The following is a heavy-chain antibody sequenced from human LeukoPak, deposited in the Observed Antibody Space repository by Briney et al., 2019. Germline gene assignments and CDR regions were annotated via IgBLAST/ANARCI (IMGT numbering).Heavy chain of an antibody. V-gene: IGHV4-38-2*02. CDR1: GYSISSGYY. Sequence: SETLSLTCTVSGYSISSGYYWGWIRQPPGKGLEWIGSIYHSGSTYYNPSLKSRVTISVDTSKNQFSLRLNSVTAADTSIYYCARIPTNAVPSAHNGFDIWGQGTMLTVSS. CDR3: ARIPTNAVPSAHNGFDI. CDR2: IYHSGST. J-gene: IGHJ3*02. D-gene: IGHD6-19*01.